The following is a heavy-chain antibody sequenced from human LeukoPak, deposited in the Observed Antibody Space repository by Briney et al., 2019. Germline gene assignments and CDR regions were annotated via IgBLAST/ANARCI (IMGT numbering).Heavy chain of an antibody. V-gene: IGHV1-18*01. CDR3: ARDYTPGIAVAGTHYYYGMDV. CDR1: GYTFTSYG. J-gene: IGHJ6*02. CDR2: ITAYNGNT. Sequence: RASVKVSCKASGYTFTSYGISWVRQAPGQGLECMGWITAYNGNTNYAQKLQGRVTMTTDTSTSTAYMELRSLRSDDTAVYYCARDYTPGIAVAGTHYYYGMDVWGQGTTVTVSS. D-gene: IGHD6-19*01.